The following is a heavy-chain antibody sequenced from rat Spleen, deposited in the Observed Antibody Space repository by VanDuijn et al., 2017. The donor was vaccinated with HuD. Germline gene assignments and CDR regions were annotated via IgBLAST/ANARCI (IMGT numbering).Heavy chain of an antibody. Sequence: EVQLVASGGGLVQPGRSLKLSCAASGFTFSDYYMAWVRQAPKKGLEWVASISYEGSSTYYGDSVKGRFTISRDKAKSTLYLQMNSLRSEDTATYYCARPHSSHYVMDAWGQGASVTVS. V-gene: IGHV5-22*01. CDR2: ISYEGSST. CDR3: ARPHSSHYVMDA. D-gene: IGHD1-2*01. J-gene: IGHJ4*01. CDR1: GFTFSDYY.